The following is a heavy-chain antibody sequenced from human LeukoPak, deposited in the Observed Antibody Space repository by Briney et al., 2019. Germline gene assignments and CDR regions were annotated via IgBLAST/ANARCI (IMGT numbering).Heavy chain of an antibody. CDR2: ISCSGGST. CDR3: AKRASSSGWFPIDY. Sequence: GGSLRLSCAASGFTFSSYAMSWVRQAPGKGLEWVSAISCSGGSTYYADSVKGRFTISDNNSNNMSYLQMTGLGAEDAAVYCCAKRASSSGWFPIDYWGQGTLVTVSS. CDR1: GFTFSSYA. D-gene: IGHD6-19*01. J-gene: IGHJ4*01. V-gene: IGHV3-23*01.